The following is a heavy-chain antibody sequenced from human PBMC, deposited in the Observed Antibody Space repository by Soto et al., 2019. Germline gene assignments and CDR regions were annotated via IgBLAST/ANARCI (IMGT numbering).Heavy chain of an antibody. CDR3: ARDKDSSGWIYNWFDP. D-gene: IGHD6-19*01. V-gene: IGHV1-69*13. CDR2: IIPIFGTA. Sequence: SVKVSCKASGGTFSSYAISWVRQAPGQGLEWMGGIIPIFGTANYAQKFQGRVTITADESTSTAYMELSSLRSEDTAVYYCARDKDSSGWIYNWFDPWGQGTLVTVSS. J-gene: IGHJ5*02. CDR1: GGTFSSYA.